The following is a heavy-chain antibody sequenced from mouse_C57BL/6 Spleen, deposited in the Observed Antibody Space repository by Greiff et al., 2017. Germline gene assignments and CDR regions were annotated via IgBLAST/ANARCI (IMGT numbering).Heavy chain of an antibody. D-gene: IGHD1-1*01. CDR3: AIHYYGFYAMDY. V-gene: IGHV5-6*01. CDR1: GFTFSSYG. Sequence: EVMLVESGGDLVKPGGSLKLSCAASGFTFSSYGMSWVRQTPDKRLEWVATISSGGSYTYYPDSVKGRFTISRDNAKNTLYLQMSSLKSEDTAMYYCAIHYYGFYAMDYWGQGTSVTVSS. J-gene: IGHJ4*01. CDR2: ISSGGSYT.